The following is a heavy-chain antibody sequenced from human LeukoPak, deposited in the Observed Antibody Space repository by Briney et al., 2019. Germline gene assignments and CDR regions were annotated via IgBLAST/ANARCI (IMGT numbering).Heavy chain of an antibody. CDR3: ARGAYGGNPEENWFDP. J-gene: IGHJ5*02. Sequence: SETLSLTCTVSGGSISSYYWNWIRQPAGKGLEWIGRIHTSGSTNYKPSLKSRVTMSVDTSKKQFSLKLNSVTAADTAVYYCARGAYGGNPEENWFDPWGQGTLVTVSS. CDR1: GGSISSYY. D-gene: IGHD4-23*01. V-gene: IGHV4-4*07. CDR2: IHTSGST.